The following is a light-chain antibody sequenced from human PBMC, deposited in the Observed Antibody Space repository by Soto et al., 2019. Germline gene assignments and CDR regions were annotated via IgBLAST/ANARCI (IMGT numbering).Light chain of an antibody. Sequence: QSVLTQPASVSGSPGQSITISCTGTSSDAGGYNYVSWYQQHPGKAPKLMIYDVSNRPSGVSNRFSGSKSGNTASPTISGLQAEDEADYYCSSYTSSSTYVFGAGTKVTVL. CDR1: SSDAGGYNY. J-gene: IGLJ1*01. V-gene: IGLV2-14*01. CDR2: DVS. CDR3: SSYTSSSTYV.